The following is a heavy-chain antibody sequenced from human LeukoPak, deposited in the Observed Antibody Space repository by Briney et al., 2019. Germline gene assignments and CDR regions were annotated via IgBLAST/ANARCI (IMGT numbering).Heavy chain of an antibody. CDR1: GFTFSSYA. CDR3: ARVPVATMRGGFDY. D-gene: IGHD5-12*01. CDR2: ISGSGGST. V-gene: IGHV3-23*01. J-gene: IGHJ4*02. Sequence: GGSLRLSCAASGFTFSSYAMSWVRQAPGKGLEWVSAISGSGGSTYYADSVKGRFTISRDNSKNTLYLQMNSLRAEDTAVCYCARVPVATMRGGFDYWGQGTLVTVSS.